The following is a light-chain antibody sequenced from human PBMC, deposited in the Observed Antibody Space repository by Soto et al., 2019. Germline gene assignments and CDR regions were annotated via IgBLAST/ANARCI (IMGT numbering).Light chain of an antibody. CDR3: QQYGSSPT. V-gene: IGKV3-20*01. J-gene: IGKJ1*01. Sequence: ESVLTQSPGTLSLSPGERATLSCRASQSVSSSYLAWYQQKPGQAPRLLIYGASNRATGIPDRFSGSGSGTDFTLTISRLEPEDFAVYYCQQYGSSPTLGQGTKVEIK. CDR1: QSVSSSY. CDR2: GAS.